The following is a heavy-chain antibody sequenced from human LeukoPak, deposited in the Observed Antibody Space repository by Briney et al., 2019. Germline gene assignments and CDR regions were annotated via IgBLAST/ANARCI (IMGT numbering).Heavy chain of an antibody. J-gene: IGHJ4*02. V-gene: IGHV4-31*03. Sequence: SQTLSLTCTVSGGSISSGGYYWSWIRQHPGKGLEWIGYIYYSGSTYYNPSLKSRVTISVDTSKNQFSLKLSSVTAADTAVYYCARDLDDILTGYSVLGYWGQGTLVTVSS. CDR1: GGSISSGGYY. D-gene: IGHD3-9*01. CDR3: ARDLDDILTGYSVLGY. CDR2: IYYSGST.